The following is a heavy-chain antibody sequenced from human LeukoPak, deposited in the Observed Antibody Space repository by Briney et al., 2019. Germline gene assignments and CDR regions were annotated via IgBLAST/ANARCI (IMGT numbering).Heavy chain of an antibody. V-gene: IGHV4-61*02. CDR3: ARPDWNYVFDY. Sequence: SETLSLTCTVSGASIGSRGYYWSWIRQPAGKGLEWIGRINVSGSTKYNPSLKSRVTISVDTSKNQFSLKLSSVTAADTAVYYCARPDWNYVFDYWGQGTLVTVSS. CDR2: INVSGST. D-gene: IGHD1-7*01. J-gene: IGHJ4*02. CDR1: GASIGSRGYY.